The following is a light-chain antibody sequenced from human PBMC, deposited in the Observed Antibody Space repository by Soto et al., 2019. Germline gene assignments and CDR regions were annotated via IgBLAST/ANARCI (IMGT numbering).Light chain of an antibody. Sequence: EIVWTQSPGSLSLSPGERATLSCRASQSVDSSFFAWYQQKPGQAPRLLIYGASYRATGIPDRVSGSGSGTEFTFTISRLEPEDIAVYYCQQYVSSVTFGQGTKVAIK. J-gene: IGKJ1*01. CDR3: QQYVSSVT. CDR2: GAS. CDR1: QSVDSSF. V-gene: IGKV3-20*01.